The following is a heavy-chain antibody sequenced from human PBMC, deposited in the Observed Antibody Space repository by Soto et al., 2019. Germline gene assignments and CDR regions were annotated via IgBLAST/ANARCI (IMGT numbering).Heavy chain of an antibody. J-gene: IGHJ6*02. CDR1: GFTFNTYT. CDR2: IDSSGDYI. V-gene: IGHV3-21*01. CDR3: ARGCTNGVCPATSYSYGMDV. D-gene: IGHD2-8*01. Sequence: EVQLVESGGGLVRPGGSLRLSCADSGFTFNTYTMNWVRQAPGKGLEWVSSIDSSGDYIYYTDSVKGRFTISRDNAKNSLYLQLNSLRAEDTAVYYCARGCTNGVCPATSYSYGMDVWGQGTTVTVSS.